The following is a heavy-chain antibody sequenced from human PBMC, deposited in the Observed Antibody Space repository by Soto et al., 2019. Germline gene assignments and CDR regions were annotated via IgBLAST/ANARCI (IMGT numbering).Heavy chain of an antibody. CDR2: INHSGST. CDR1: GGPFSGYY. D-gene: IGHD2-2*01. J-gene: IGHJ6*03. CDR3: ARAVVVPAPHYYYMDV. Sequence: SETLSLTCAVYGGPFSGYYWSWIRQPPGKGLEWIGEINHSGSTNYNPSLKSRVTISVDTSKNQFSLKLSSVTAADTAVYYCARAVVVPAPHYYYMDVWGKGTTVTVSS. V-gene: IGHV4-34*01.